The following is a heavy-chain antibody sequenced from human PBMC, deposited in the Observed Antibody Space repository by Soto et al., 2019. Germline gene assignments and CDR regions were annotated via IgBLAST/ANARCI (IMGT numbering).Heavy chain of an antibody. CDR3: ARDLRRDGWYFAL. J-gene: IGHJ2*01. Sequence: EVQLVESGGGKIQPGGSLRLSCAASGFTVSSNYMSWVRQAPGKGLEWVSVIYSGGSTYYADSVKGRFTISRDNSKNTVYLQMNSLRAEDTAVYYCARDLRRDGWYFALWGRGTLVTVSS. CDR2: IYSGGST. CDR1: GFTVSSNY. V-gene: IGHV3-53*01. D-gene: IGHD3-16*01.